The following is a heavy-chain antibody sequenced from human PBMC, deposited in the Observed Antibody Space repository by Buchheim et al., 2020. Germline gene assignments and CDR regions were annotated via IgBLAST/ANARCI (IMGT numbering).Heavy chain of an antibody. D-gene: IGHD6-19*01. CDR2: IYHIGST. Sequence: QLQLQESGSGLVKPSQTLSLTCAVSGGSISSGGYSWRWIRQPPGKGLERIGYIYHIGSTYYNPSLKTPVTISLDRPKNQFSLKLSSVTAADTAVYYCAREYVAVAGANWFDPWGQGTL. CDR3: AREYVAVAGANWFDP. CDR1: GGSISSGGYS. J-gene: IGHJ5*02. V-gene: IGHV4-30-2*01.